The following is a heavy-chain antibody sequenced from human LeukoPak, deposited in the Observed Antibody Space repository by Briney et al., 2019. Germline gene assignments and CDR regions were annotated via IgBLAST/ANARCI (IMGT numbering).Heavy chain of an antibody. CDR2: ISSSGSTI. Sequence: GGSLRLSCAASGFTFSSYEMNWVRQAPGKGLEWVSYISSSGSTIYYADSVKGRSTISRDNAKNSLYLQMNSLRAEDTAVYYCARGRYYDILTGYYIHPAPFDYWGQGTLVTVSS. CDR3: ARGRYYDILTGYYIHPAPFDY. D-gene: IGHD3-9*01. V-gene: IGHV3-48*03. CDR1: GFTFSSYE. J-gene: IGHJ4*02.